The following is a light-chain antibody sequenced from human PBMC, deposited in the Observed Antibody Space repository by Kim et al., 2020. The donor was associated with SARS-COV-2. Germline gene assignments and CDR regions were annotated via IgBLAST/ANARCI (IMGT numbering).Light chain of an antibody. J-gene: IGKJ2*01. V-gene: IGKV1-9*01. CDR2: AAS. Sequence: SSAVEDSVTIHCRAKQNIKKYLACYQQIAGRATKLLCYAASTLQSGIPTIFTGSGAGTDITPTISALQPEDVGYYHCQHFNSPYTFGRGTKVDIK. CDR1: QNIKKY. CDR3: QHFNSPYT.